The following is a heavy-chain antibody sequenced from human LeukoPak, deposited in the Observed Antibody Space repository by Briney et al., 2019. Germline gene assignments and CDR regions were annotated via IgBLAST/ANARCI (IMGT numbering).Heavy chain of an antibody. Sequence: SETLSLTCTVSGYSISSGYYWGWIRQPPGKGLEWIGSIYHSGSTYYNPSLKSRVTISVDTSKNQFSLKLRSVTAADTAVYYCARVGAATGTIGYWGQGTLVTVSS. V-gene: IGHV4-38-2*02. J-gene: IGHJ4*02. CDR2: IYHSGST. CDR3: ARVGAATGTIGY. D-gene: IGHD6-13*01. CDR1: GYSISSGYY.